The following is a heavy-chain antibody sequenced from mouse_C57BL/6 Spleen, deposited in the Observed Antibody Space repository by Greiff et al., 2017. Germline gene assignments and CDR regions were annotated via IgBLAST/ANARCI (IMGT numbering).Heavy chain of an antibody. CDR1: GYTFTSYG. Sequence: VQLQQSGAELARPGASVKLSCKASGYTFTSYGISWVKQRTGQGLEWLGEIYPRSGTTYYNEKFKGKATLTADKSSSTAYMELRSLTSEDSAVYFCARRVVGIYYYGSSYDYYAMDYWGQGTSVTVSS. CDR2: IYPRSGTT. CDR3: ARRVVGIYYYGSSYDYYAMDY. V-gene: IGHV1-81*01. J-gene: IGHJ4*01. D-gene: IGHD1-1*01.